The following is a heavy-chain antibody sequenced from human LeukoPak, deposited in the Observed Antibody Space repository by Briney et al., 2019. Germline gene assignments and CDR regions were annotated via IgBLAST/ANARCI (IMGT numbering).Heavy chain of an antibody. CDR2: INHSGST. Sequence: PSETLSLTCAVYGGSFRDYYWTWIRQPPGKGLEWIGEINHSGSTNYNPSLQSRVTISVDTAKVQFSLDVSSVTAADTAVYYCARGGRVSWFDPWGQGTLVTAS. J-gene: IGHJ5*02. D-gene: IGHD3-16*01. CDR3: ARGGRVSWFDP. CDR1: GGSFRDYY. V-gene: IGHV4-34*01.